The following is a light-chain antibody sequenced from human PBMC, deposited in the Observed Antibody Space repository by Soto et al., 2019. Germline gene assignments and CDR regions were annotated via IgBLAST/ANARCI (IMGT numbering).Light chain of an antibody. CDR2: GAS. CDR3: QQYHNWPLT. J-gene: IGKJ4*01. Sequence: EIVMTQSPATLSVSPGERATLSCRASQNIGSQLAWYQQKPGQTPRLLIYGASTRATGISGRFSGSGSGTDFTLTITNLQSEDVAVYYCQQYHNWPLTFGGGTKVEIK. V-gene: IGKV3D-15*01. CDR1: QNIGSQ.